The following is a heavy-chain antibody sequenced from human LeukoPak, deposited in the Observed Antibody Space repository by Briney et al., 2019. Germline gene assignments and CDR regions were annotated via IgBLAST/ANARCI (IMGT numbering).Heavy chain of an antibody. CDR3: ARDQGAFDI. CDR1: GFTFSSYS. V-gene: IGHV3-48*01. CDR2: ISSSSTI. Sequence: GGSLRLSCAASGFTFSSYSMNWVRQAPGKGLEWVSYISSSSTIYYADSVKGRFTISRDNAKNSLYLQMNSLRAEDTAVYYCARDQGAFDIWGQGTMVTVSS. J-gene: IGHJ3*02.